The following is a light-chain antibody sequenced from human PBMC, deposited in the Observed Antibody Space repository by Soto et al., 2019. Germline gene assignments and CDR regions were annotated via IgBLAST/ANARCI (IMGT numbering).Light chain of an antibody. CDR3: MQALQTPYT. CDR1: QGLLHSNGYNY. V-gene: IGKV2-28*01. Sequence: DIVMTQSPLSLPVTPGEPASISCRSSQGLLHSNGYNYLDWYLQKPGQSPQLLIYLGSNRASGVPDRFSGSGSGTEFTLKISRVEAEDVGLYYCMQALQTPYTFGQGTKLEIK. J-gene: IGKJ2*01. CDR2: LGS.